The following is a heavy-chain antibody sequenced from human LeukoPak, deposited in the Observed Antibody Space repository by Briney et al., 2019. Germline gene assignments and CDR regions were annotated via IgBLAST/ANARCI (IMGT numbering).Heavy chain of an antibody. V-gene: IGHV4-59*08. Sequence: SETLSLTCTVSGASISPYYWGWIRQPPGNGLEWVGYISNSGSTNYNPSLRSRLTISLDTSKNQFSLKLCSVTAADTAVYYCARLYSSGWRYFDYWGQGTLVTDSS. CDR2: ISNSGST. CDR3: ARLYSSGWRYFDY. J-gene: IGHJ4*02. D-gene: IGHD6-19*01. CDR1: GASISPYY.